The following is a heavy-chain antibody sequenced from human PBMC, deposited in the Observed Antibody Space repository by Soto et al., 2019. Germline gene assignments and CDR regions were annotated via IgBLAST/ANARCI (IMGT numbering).Heavy chain of an antibody. Sequence: PGVSLRLSCAASGCICSDYWMSCVRQAPGKGLEWVANIKTDGSQKYYVDSVKGRFTISRDNARNSVFLQMNSLRAEDTAVYYCARTGTTNYLGQGTLVTVSS. V-gene: IGHV3-7*05. D-gene: IGHD1-1*01. J-gene: IGHJ4*02. CDR2: IKTDGSQK. CDR1: GCICSDYW. CDR3: ARTGTTNY.